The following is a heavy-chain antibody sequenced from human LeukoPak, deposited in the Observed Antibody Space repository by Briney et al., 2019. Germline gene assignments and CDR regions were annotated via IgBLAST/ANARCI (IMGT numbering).Heavy chain of an antibody. Sequence: GGSLRLSCAASGFTFSSYWMSWVRQAPGKGLEWVANINQDESEENFVDSVKGRFSISRDNAKRSLYLQMNSLRAEDTAMYYCARDRGYSTFDLWGQGTLVTVSS. CDR2: INQDESEE. V-gene: IGHV3-7*04. J-gene: IGHJ4*02. CDR1: GFTFSSYW. D-gene: IGHD4-11*01. CDR3: ARDRGYSTFDL.